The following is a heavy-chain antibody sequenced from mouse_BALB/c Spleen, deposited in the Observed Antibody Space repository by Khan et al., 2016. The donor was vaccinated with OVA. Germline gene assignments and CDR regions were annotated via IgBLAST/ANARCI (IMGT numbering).Heavy chain of an antibody. CDR3: ARNGSGSYEMLDY. J-gene: IGHJ2*01. CDR2: IFPGNSDT. D-gene: IGHD1-1*02. CDR1: GYTFTNYW. Sequence: MQLEESGTVLARPGASVKMSCKASGYTFTNYWMHWVKQRPGQGLEWIGTIFPGNSDTNYNQKFTGKAKLTAVTSTSTAYMELSSLTNEDSAVCYCARNGSGSYEMLDYWGQGTTLTVSS. V-gene: IGHV1-5*01.